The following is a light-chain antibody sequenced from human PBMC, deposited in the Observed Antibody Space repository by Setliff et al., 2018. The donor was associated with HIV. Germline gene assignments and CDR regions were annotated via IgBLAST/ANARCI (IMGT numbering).Light chain of an antibody. CDR3: SSYTSSSTRV. J-gene: IGLJ1*01. CDR2: DVS. CDR1: STDVGRYIF. V-gene: IGLV2-14*03. Sequence: QSVLTQPASVSGSPGQSITISCTGSSTDVGRYIFVSWYQQHPGKAPRLMIFDVSNRPSGVSNRFSGSKSDSTASLTISGLQPEDEADYYCSSYTSSSTRVFGTGTKVTVL.